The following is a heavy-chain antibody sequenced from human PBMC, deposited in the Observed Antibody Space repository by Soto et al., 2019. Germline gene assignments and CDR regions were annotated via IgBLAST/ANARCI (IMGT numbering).Heavy chain of an antibody. Sequence: GGSLRLSCAASGFTFDDYAMHWVRQAPGKGLEWVSGISWNSGSIDYADSVKGRFTISRDNAKNSLYLQMNSLRAEDTALYYCAKDKAYSYDYWGPGTLVTVLL. J-gene: IGHJ4*02. V-gene: IGHV3-9*01. CDR3: AKDKAYSYDY. CDR1: GFTFDDYA. CDR2: ISWNSGSI.